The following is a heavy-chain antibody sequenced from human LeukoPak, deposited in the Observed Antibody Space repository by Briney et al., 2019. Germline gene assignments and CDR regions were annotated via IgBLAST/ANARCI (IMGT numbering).Heavy chain of an antibody. J-gene: IGHJ4*02. Sequence: SQILSLTCAISGDSVSSNSAAWNWIRQSPSRGLEWLGRTYYRSKWYNDYAVSVKSRITINPDTSKNQFSLQLNSVTPEDTAVYYCAREPALTYYYGSGSYYNGYYFDYWGQGTLVTVSS. CDR3: AREPALTYYYGSGSYYNGYYFDY. CDR2: TYYRSKWYN. CDR1: GDSVSSNSAA. V-gene: IGHV6-1*01. D-gene: IGHD3-10*01.